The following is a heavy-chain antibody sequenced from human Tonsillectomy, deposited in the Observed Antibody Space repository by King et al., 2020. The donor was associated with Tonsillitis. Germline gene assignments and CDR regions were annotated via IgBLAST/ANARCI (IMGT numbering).Heavy chain of an antibody. CDR3: VYGMDV. CDR2: IHDSGST. CDR1: GGSISSSTYY. Sequence: LQLQESGPGLVKPSETLSLTCTVSGGSISSSTYYWGWIRQPPGKGLEWIGSIHDSGSTYYNPSLKSRVTVSVDTSKNQFSLKLTSVTAADTAVYYSVYGMDVWGQGTTVTVSS. V-gene: IGHV4-39*01. J-gene: IGHJ6*02.